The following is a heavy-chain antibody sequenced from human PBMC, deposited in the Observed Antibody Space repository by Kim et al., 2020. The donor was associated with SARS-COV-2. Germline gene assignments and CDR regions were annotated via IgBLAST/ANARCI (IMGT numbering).Heavy chain of an antibody. CDR2: IYYTGST. Sequence: SETLSLTCSVSGDSISMSSYYWGWIRQPPGKGLEWIANIYYTGSTYYNPSLKSRVTMSVDTSRNYFSLNLDSVTAADTAVFYCARLGGRESSAYTSTWY. J-gene: IGHJ2*01. CDR3: ARLGGRESSAYTSTWY. D-gene: IGHD6-13*01. CDR1: GDSISMSSYY. V-gene: IGHV4-39*02.